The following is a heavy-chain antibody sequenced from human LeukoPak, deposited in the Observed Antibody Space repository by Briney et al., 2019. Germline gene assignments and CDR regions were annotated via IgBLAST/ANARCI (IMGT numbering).Heavy chain of an antibody. J-gene: IGHJ4*02. CDR1: GGTFSSYA. Sequence: SVKVSCKASGGTFSSYAISWVRQAPGQGLEWMGRIIPILGIANYAQKFQGRVTITADKSTSTAYMELSSLRSKDTAVYYCARDASSGSPVHWGQGTLVTVSS. CDR3: ARDASSGSPVH. CDR2: IIPILGIA. D-gene: IGHD3-10*01. V-gene: IGHV1-69*04.